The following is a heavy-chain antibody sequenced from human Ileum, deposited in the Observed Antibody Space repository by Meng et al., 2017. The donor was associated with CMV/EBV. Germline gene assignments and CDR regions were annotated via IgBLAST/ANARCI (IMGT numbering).Heavy chain of an antibody. CDR3: AKDGGYYYGMDV. CDR1: GFTFSSYG. CDR2: IRYDGSNT. Sequence: GESLKISCAASGFTFSSYGMHWVRQAPGKGLEWVAFIRYDGSNTLYADSVKGRFTISRDNSKNTLYLQMNSLRAEDTAVYYCAKDGGYYYGMDVWGQGTTVTVSS. D-gene: IGHD3-16*01. V-gene: IGHV3-30*02. J-gene: IGHJ6*02.